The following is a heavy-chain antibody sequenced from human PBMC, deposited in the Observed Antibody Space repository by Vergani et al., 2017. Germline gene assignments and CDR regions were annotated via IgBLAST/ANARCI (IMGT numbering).Heavy chain of an antibody. CDR1: GFTFSSYA. J-gene: IGHJ4*02. CDR2: ISYDGSNK. Sequence: QVQMVESGGGVVQPGRSLRLSCAASGFTFSSYAMHWVRQAPGKGLERVAVISYDGSNKYYAASVKGRFTISRDNSKNTLYLQMNSLRAEDTAVYYCARDDYGNVDYWGQGTLVTVSS. D-gene: IGHD4-17*01. V-gene: IGHV3-30-3*01. CDR3: ARDDYGNVDY.